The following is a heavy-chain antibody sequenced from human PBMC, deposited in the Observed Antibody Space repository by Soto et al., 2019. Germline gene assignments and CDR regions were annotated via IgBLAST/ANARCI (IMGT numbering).Heavy chain of an antibody. D-gene: IGHD6-13*01. V-gene: IGHV5-51*01. CDR1: GYSFTSYG. Sequence: RGESLKISCKGSGYSFTSYGIGWVRQMPGKGLEWMGIIYPGDSDTRYSPSFQGQVTISADRSISTAYLQWSSLKASDTAMYYCARHDSIAAAGIDYWGQGTLVTVSS. CDR2: IYPGDSDT. J-gene: IGHJ4*02. CDR3: ARHDSIAAAGIDY.